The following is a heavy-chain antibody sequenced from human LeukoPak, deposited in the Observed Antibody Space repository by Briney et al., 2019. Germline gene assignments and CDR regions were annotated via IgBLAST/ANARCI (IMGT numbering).Heavy chain of an antibody. J-gene: IGHJ5*02. Sequence: ASVKVSCKASGYTFTSYDINWVRQATGQGLEWMGWMNPNSGNTGYAQKFQGRVTITRSTSISTAYMELSSLRSEDTAVYYCARARRYCSGGSCSYWFDPWGQGTLVTVSS. CDR3: ARARRYCSGGSCSYWFDP. CDR2: MNPNSGNT. D-gene: IGHD2-15*01. CDR1: GYTFTSYD. V-gene: IGHV1-8*03.